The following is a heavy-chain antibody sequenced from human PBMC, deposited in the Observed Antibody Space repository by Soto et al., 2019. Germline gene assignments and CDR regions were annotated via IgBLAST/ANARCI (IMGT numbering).Heavy chain of an antibody. CDR3: ARGVMEQQLVLYVGYDY. CDR2: INHSGST. J-gene: IGHJ4*02. CDR1: GWSFSGYY. V-gene: IGHV4-34*01. Sequence: PXETLSLTCAVDGWSFSGYYWSWIRQPPGKGLEWIGEINHSGSTNYNPSLKSRVTISVDTSKNQFSLKLSSVTAADTAVYYCARGVMEQQLVLYVGYDYWGQGTLVTVSS. D-gene: IGHD6-13*01.